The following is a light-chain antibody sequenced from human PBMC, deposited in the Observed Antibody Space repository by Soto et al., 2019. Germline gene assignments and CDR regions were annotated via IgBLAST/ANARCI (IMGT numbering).Light chain of an antibody. CDR3: QQSYSTPTPPT. CDR2: AAS. Sequence: DIPMTQSPSSLSASVGDRVAITCRASQSITTHVNWYQQKPGKAPKLLIYAASILQSGVPSRFSGSGSGTDFTLTSSILQPEDFATYYCQQSYSTPTPPTFGHGTKLEIK. V-gene: IGKV1-39*01. CDR1: QSITTH. J-gene: IGKJ2*01.